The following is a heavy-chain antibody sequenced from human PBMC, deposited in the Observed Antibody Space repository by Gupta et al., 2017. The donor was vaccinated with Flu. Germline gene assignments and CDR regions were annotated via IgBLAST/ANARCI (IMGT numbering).Heavy chain of an antibody. J-gene: IGHJ4*02. D-gene: IGHD1-26*01. CDR2: ISYDGSNK. CDR3: AKDISTFIVRFDY. V-gene: IGHV3-30*18. Sequence: QVQLVESGGGVVQPGRSLRLSCAASGFTFRSYGMHWVRQAPGKGLEWVAVISYDGSNKYYADSVKGRFTISRDNSKNTLYLQMNSLRAEDTAVYYCAKDISTFIVRFDYWGQGTLVTVSS. CDR1: GFTFRSYG.